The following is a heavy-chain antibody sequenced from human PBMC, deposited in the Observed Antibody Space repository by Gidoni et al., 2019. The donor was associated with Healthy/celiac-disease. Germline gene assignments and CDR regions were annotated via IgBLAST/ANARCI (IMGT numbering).Heavy chain of an antibody. CDR1: GGTFSSYA. CDR3: AVGMVRGVIYFDY. CDR2: IIPILGIA. Sequence: QVQLVQSGAEVKKPGSSVKVSCKASGGTFSSYAISWVRQAPGQGLEWMGRIIPILGIANYAQKFQGRVTITADKSTSTAYMELSSLRSEDTAVYYCAVGMVRGVIYFDYWGQGTLVTVSS. J-gene: IGHJ4*02. V-gene: IGHV1-69*09. D-gene: IGHD3-10*01.